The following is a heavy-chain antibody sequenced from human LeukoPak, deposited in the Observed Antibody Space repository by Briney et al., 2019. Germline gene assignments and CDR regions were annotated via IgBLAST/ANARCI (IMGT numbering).Heavy chain of an antibody. D-gene: IGHD3-3*01. V-gene: IGHV3-21*01. J-gene: IGHJ4*02. CDR2: ISSSSRNT. Sequence: GGSLRLSCSVSGFTFSTYSMTWVRQAPGKGLEWVSSISSSSRNTYYADSVKGRFTISRDNAKNSLYLQMNSLRAEDTAVYYCARGGTFGVDISDYWGQGTLVTVSS. CDR1: GFTFSTYS. CDR3: ARGGTFGVDISDY.